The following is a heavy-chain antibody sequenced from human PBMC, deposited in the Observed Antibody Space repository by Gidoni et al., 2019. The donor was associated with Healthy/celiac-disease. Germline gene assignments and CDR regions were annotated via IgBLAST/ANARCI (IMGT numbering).Heavy chain of an antibody. CDR2: IRSKAYGGTT. Sequence: EVQLVESGGGLVQPGRSLRLYCTASGLPFGDYAMSWFRQAPGKGLEWVGFIRSKAYGGTTEYAASVKGRFTISRDDSKSIAYLQMNSLKTEDTAVYYCTRPKLGMSTNAFDIWGQGTMVTVSS. D-gene: IGHD7-27*01. V-gene: IGHV3-49*03. CDR1: GLPFGDYA. J-gene: IGHJ3*02. CDR3: TRPKLGMSTNAFDI.